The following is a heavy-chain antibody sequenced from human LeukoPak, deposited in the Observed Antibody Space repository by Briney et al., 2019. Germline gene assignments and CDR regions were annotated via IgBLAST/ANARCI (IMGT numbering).Heavy chain of an antibody. CDR2: IKQDGSEK. CDR1: GFTFSIYW. V-gene: IGHV3-7*03. J-gene: IGHJ6*04. D-gene: IGHD3-10*01. CDR3: ARDSWDYYGSGSYYRNYYYYGMDV. Sequence: GGSLRLSCAASGFTFSIYWMSWVRQAPGKGLEWVANIKQDGSEKYYVDSVKGRFTISRDNAKNSLYLQMNSLRAEDTAVYYCARDSWDYYGSGSYYRNYYYYGMDVWGKGTTVTVSS.